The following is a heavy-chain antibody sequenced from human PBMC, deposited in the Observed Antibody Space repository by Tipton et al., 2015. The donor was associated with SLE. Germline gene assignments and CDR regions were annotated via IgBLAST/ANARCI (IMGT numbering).Heavy chain of an antibody. CDR2: ISSSSSTI. J-gene: IGHJ4*02. Sequence: AVSGFTFSSYSMNWVRQAPGKGLEWVSYISSSSSTIYYADSVKGRFTISRDNAKNSLYLQMNSLRAEDTAVYYCARGTTLVAAYYFDYWGQGTLVTVSS. D-gene: IGHD2-15*01. CDR3: ARGTTLVAAYYFDY. CDR1: GFTFSSYS. V-gene: IGHV3-48*01.